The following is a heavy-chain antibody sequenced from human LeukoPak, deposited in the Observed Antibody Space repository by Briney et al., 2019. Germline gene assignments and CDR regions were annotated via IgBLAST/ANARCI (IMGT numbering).Heavy chain of an antibody. CDR3: AKGCLARIDSSNYYYYGMDV. V-gene: IGHV3-9*01. J-gene: IGHJ6*02. CDR1: GFTFDDYA. D-gene: IGHD3-9*01. Sequence: GRSLRLSCAASGFTFDDYAMHWVRQAPGKGLEWVSGISWNSGSIGYADSVKGRFTISRDNAKSSLYLQMNSLRAEDTALYYCAKGCLARIDSSNYYYYGMDVWGQGTTVTVSS. CDR2: ISWNSGSI.